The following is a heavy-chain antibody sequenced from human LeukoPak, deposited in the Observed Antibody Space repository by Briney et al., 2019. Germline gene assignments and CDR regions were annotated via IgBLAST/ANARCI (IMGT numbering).Heavy chain of an antibody. J-gene: IGHJ3*02. CDR2: VYYSGST. CDR3: AREVVVTASSLDAFDI. V-gene: IGHV4-59*01. Sequence: PSETLSLTCTVSGVSISSYYWNWIRQPPGKGLEWIGNVYYSGSTNYNPSLKSRVTISVDTSKNQFSLKLSSVTAADTAVYYCAREVVVTASSLDAFDIWGQGTMVTVS. D-gene: IGHD2-21*02. CDR1: GVSISSYY.